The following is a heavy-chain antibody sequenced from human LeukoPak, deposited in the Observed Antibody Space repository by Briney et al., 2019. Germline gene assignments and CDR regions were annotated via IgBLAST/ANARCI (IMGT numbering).Heavy chain of an antibody. Sequence: PGGSLRLSCAASGFTFSSYGMHWVRQAPGKGLEWVAVISYDGSNKYYADSVKGRFTISRDNSKNSLYLQMNSLRAEDTAVYYCARGGIYSRRELPRVYFDYWGQGTLVTVSS. CDR1: GFTFSSYG. J-gene: IGHJ4*02. CDR3: ARGGIYSRRELPRVYFDY. CDR2: ISYDGSNK. V-gene: IGHV3-30*03. D-gene: IGHD1-26*01.